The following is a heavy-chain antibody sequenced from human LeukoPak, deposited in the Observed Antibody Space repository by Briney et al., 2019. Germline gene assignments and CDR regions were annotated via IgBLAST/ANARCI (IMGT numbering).Heavy chain of an antibody. J-gene: IGHJ3*02. CDR3: ASLVWFGELFYAFDI. V-gene: IGHV4-4*02. CDR1: GGSISSSNW. CDR2: IYHSGST. Sequence: SETLSLTCAVSGGSISSSNWWSWVRQPPGKGLEWIGEIYHSGSTNYNPSLKSRVTISVDKSKNQFSLKLSSVTAADTAVYYCASLVWFGELFYAFDIWGQGTMVTVSS. D-gene: IGHD3-10*01.